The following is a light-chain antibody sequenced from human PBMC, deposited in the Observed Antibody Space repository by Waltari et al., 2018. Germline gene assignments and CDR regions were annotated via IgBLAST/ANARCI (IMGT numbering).Light chain of an antibody. J-gene: IGKJ2*01. Sequence: NFQSSQSVLYSSNNKNYLAWYQQKPGQPPKLLIYWACTRESGVPDRFSGSGSGTDFTLTISSLQAEDVAVYYCQQYYSTPVTFGQGTKLEIK. CDR3: QQYYSTPVT. V-gene: IGKV4-1*01. CDR2: WAC. CDR1: QSVLYSSNNKNY.